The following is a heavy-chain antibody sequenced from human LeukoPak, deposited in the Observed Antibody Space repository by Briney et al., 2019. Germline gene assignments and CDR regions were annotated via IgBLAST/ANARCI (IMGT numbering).Heavy chain of an antibody. CDR1: GDSISSSSYY. CDR3: ARHRRYTTGSEEYDY. J-gene: IGHJ4*02. CDR2: IYYSGTT. Sequence: SETLSLTCTVSGDSISSSSYYWAWIRQPPGKGLEWIGSIYYSGTTYYNPSLKSRVTISVDTSKNQFSLKVSSVTAADTAVYYCARHRRYTTGSEEYDYWGQGNMVTVSS. V-gene: IGHV4-39*01. D-gene: IGHD2-8*02.